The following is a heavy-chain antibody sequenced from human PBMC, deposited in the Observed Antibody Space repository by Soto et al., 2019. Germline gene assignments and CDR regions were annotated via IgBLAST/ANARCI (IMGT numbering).Heavy chain of an antibody. J-gene: IGHJ6*02. V-gene: IGHV4-59*04. CDR3: TRRRFGVRGVTTMDV. CDR1: GVPIDQYY. Sequence: PSETLSLTCHVSGVPIDQYYWTWIRQSPGRGLEWIGYILHRGGTNYNPSLKSRITMSLDTSKNQFSLNLGSVTAADTAVYYCTRRRFGVRGVTTMDVWGPGTTVTGSS. CDR2: ILHRGGT. D-gene: IGHD3-10*01.